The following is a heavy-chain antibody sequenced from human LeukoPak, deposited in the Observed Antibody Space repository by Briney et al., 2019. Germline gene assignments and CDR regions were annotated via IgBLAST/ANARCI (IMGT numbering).Heavy chain of an antibody. CDR3: AGGVVSAAFNYFDY. Sequence: GASVKVSCKASGGTLSSYAISWVRQAPGQGLEWMGGIIPIFGTANYAQKFQGRVTITADESTSTAYMELSSLRSEDTAVYYCAGGVVSAAFNYFDYWGQGTLVTVSS. CDR2: IIPIFGTA. CDR1: GGTLSSYA. D-gene: IGHD2-2*01. V-gene: IGHV1-69*01. J-gene: IGHJ4*02.